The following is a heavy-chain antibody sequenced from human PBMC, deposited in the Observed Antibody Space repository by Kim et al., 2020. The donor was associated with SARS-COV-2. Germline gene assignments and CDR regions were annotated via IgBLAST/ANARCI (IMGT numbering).Heavy chain of an antibody. CDR3: ARVDRRGGGGSGSYYNVDALGYYYYYGMDV. V-gene: IGHV4-34*01. D-gene: IGHD3-10*01. CDR2: INHSGST. Sequence: SETLSLTCAVYGGSFSGYYWSWIRQPPGKGLEWIGEINHSGSTNYNPSLKSRVTISVDTSKNQFSLKLSSVTAADTAVYYCARVDRRGGGGSGSYYNVDALGYYYYYGMDVWGQGTTVTVSS. CDR1: GGSFSGYY. J-gene: IGHJ6*02.